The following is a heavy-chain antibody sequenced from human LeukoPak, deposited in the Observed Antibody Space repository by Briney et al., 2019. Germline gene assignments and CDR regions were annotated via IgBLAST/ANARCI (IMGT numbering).Heavy chain of an antibody. V-gene: IGHV4-39*02. J-gene: IGHJ4*02. D-gene: IGHD5-24*01. Sequence: SETLSLTCTVSGGSISSSSYYWGWIRQPPGKGLEWIGSIYYSGSTYYNPSLKSRVTISVDTSKNQFSLKLSSVTAADTAVYYCARDQGRDGYNLGAFDYWGQGTLVTVSS. CDR3: ARDQGRDGYNLGAFDY. CDR2: IYYSGST. CDR1: GGSISSSSYY.